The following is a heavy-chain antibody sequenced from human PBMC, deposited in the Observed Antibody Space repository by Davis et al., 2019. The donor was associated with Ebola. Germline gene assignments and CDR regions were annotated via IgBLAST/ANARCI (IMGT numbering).Heavy chain of an antibody. CDR3: ARGWLRRGMDV. CDR2: TYYNSKWYH. V-gene: IGHV6-1*01. Sequence: HSQTLSLTCAISGDSVSIKSAGWNWIRQSPSRGLEWLGRTYYNSKWYHDYAVSVKSRITINPDTSKNQFSLQLNSVTPEDTALYYCARGWLRRGMDVWGEGTTVTVFS. D-gene: IGHD3-10*01. J-gene: IGHJ6*04. CDR1: GDSVSIKSAG.